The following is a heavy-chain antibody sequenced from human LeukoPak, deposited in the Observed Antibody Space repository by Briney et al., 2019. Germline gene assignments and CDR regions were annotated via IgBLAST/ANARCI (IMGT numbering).Heavy chain of an antibody. Sequence: GASVKVSCKASGGTFSSYAISWVRQAPGQGLEWMGGIIPIFGTANYAQKFQGRVTITADKSTSTAYMELSSLRSEDTAVYYCLAALEMATISGDYFDYWGQGTLVTVSS. J-gene: IGHJ4*02. V-gene: IGHV1-69*06. CDR3: LAALEMATISGDYFDY. D-gene: IGHD5-24*01. CDR1: GGTFSSYA. CDR2: IIPIFGTA.